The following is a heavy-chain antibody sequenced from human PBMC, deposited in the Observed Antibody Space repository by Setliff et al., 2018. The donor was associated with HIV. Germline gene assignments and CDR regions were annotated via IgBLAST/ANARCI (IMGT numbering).Heavy chain of an antibody. D-gene: IGHD2-2*01. CDR1: GGSFSGYY. CDR3: ASSPAWRSDFGLHTFDY. J-gene: IGHJ4*02. CDR2: FYYSGST. V-gene: IGHV4-34*01. Sequence: PSETLSLTCAVYGGSFSGYYWSWIRQPPGKGLEWIGRFYYSGSTNYNPSLKSRVTISVDTSKNQFSLKLSSVTAADTAVYYCASSPAWRSDFGLHTFDYWGQGTLVTVSS.